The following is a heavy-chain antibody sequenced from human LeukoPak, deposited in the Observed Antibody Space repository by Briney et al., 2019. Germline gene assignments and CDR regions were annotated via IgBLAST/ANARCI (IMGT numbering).Heavy chain of an antibody. V-gene: IGHV3-53*01. J-gene: IGHJ4*02. D-gene: IGHD3-22*01. CDR2: IYSGGST. CDR3: ARVGRDYYDSSGYYDY. Sequence: GGSLRLSCAASGFTVSSNYMSWVRQAPGKGLEWVSVIYSGGSTYYADSVKGRFTISRDNSKNTLYLQMNSLRAEDTAVYYCARVGRDYYDSSGYYDYWGQGTLVTVSS. CDR1: GFTVSSNY.